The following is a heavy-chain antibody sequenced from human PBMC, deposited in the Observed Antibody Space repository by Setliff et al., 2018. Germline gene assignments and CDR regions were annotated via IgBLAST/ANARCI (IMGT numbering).Heavy chain of an antibody. D-gene: IGHD4-17*01. J-gene: IGHJ4*02. CDR3: AREQSGTVD. V-gene: IGHV4-34*01. Sequence: SETLSLTCAVYGGSFSDYHWSWIRQPPGKGLEWIGEIKHSGSTNYNPSLKSRVTISVDTSKKQFSLKLSSVTAADTAVYYCAREQSGTVDWGQGTLVTVSS. CDR1: GGSFSDYH. CDR2: IKHSGST.